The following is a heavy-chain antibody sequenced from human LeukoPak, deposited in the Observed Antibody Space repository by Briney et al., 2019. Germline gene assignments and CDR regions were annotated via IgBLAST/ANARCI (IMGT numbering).Heavy chain of an antibody. D-gene: IGHD2-2*01. V-gene: IGHV1-2*02. J-gene: IGHJ6*03. CDR2: INPNSGGT. Sequence: ASVKVSCKASGYTFTGYYMHWVRQAPGQGLEWMGWINPNSGGTNYAQKFQGRVTMTRDTSISTAYMELSSLRSEDTAVYYCARSRHHTAEYCSSTSCSIYYYYMDVWGKGTTVTVSS. CDR1: GYTFTGYY. CDR3: ARSRHHTAEYCSSTSCSIYYYYMDV.